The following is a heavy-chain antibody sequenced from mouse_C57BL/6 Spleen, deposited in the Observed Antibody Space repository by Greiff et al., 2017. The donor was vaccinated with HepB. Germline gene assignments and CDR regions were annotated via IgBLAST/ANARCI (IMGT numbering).Heavy chain of an antibody. CDR1: GYTFTSYW. D-gene: IGHD2-1*01. Sequence: QVQLQQPGAELVRPGTSVKLSCKASGYTFTSYWMHWVKQRPGQGLEWIGVIDPSDSYTNYNQKFMGKATLTVDTSSSTAYMQLSSLTSEDSAVYYCAREGKTTFAYWGQGTLVTVSA. V-gene: IGHV1-59*01. CDR3: AREGKTTFAY. CDR2: IDPSDSYT. J-gene: IGHJ3*01.